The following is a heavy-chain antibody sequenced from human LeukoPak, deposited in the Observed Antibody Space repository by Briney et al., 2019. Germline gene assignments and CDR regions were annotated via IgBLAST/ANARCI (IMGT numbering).Heavy chain of an antibody. D-gene: IGHD6-19*01. V-gene: IGHV3-21*01. CDR1: GFTFSSYS. CDR3: AREGGAVAAGEY. J-gene: IGHJ4*02. CDR2: ISSSSSYI. Sequence: GGSLRLSCAASGFTFSSYSMNWVRQAPGKGLEWVSSISSSSSYIYYADSAKGRFTISRDNAKNSLYLQMNSLRAEDTAVYYCAREGGAVAAGEYWGQGTLVTVSS.